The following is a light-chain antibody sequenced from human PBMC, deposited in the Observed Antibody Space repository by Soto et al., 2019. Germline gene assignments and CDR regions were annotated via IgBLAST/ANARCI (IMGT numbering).Light chain of an antibody. CDR1: QNSANN. V-gene: IGKV1-33*01. J-gene: IGKJ5*01. CDR3: QQYYGLPPLT. CDR2: HAS. Sequence: DIQMTTSPSSLSASIGERGTITCHGSQNSANNLSWYQQKPGKAPNLLIYHASKLAKGVTSRFSGSGSGTDFSFIITSLQREDLATYYCQQYYGLPPLTFGQGTRLEIK.